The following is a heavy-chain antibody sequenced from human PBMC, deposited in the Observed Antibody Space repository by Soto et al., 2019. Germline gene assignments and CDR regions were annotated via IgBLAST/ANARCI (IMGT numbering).Heavy chain of an antibody. J-gene: IGHJ5*02. CDR1: GYTFTSYG. V-gene: IGHV1-18*04. Sequence: ASVKVSCKASGYTFTSYGISWVRQAPGQGLEWMGWISAYNGNTNYAQKLQGRVTMTTDTSTSTAYMELRSLRSDDTAVYYCARVPPVDIPHPDNWFDPWGQGTLVTVPS. CDR3: ARVPPVDIPHPDNWFDP. D-gene: IGHD6-19*01. CDR2: ISAYNGNT.